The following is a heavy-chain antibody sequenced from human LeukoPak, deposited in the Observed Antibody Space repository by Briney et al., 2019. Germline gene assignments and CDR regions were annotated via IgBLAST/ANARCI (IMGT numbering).Heavy chain of an antibody. D-gene: IGHD3-10*01. J-gene: IGHJ4*02. CDR3: ARGFPNYFGWGGEFNY. V-gene: IGHV1-3*04. Sequence: ASVKVSCTASGYTFTSYAMHWVRQAPGQRLECIGWINTSNGNTKYSQKFHGRVTITRDTSASTAYMDLSSLRSEDTSVYYCARGFPNYFGWGGEFNYWGKGTLVTVSS. CDR1: GYTFTSYA. CDR2: INTSNGNT.